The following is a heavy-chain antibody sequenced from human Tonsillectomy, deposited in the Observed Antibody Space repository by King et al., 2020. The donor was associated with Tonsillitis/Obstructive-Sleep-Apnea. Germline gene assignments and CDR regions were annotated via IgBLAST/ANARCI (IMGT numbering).Heavy chain of an antibody. D-gene: IGHD6-6*01. J-gene: IGHJ6*03. CDR1: GFTVSSNY. Sequence: VQLVESGGGLIQPGGSLRLSCAASGFTVSSNYMSWVRQAPGKGLEWVSVIYSGGSTYYADSVKGRFTISRDNSKNTLYLQMNSLRAEDTAVYYCASGSSRYYYYMDVWGKGTTVTVSS. CDR2: IYSGGST. V-gene: IGHV3-53*01. CDR3: ASGSSRYYYYMDV.